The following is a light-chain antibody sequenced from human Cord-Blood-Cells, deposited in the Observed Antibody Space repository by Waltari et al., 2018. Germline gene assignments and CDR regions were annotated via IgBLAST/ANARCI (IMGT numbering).Light chain of an antibody. Sequence: IPLTTSPPPMSAPVADSITITSRASQSISSYFNWYQQKPGKAPKLLIYAASSLQSGVPSRFSGSGSGTDFTLTISSLQPEDFATYYCQQSYSTPLTFGGGTKVEIK. CDR2: AAS. CDR3: QQSYSTPLT. J-gene: IGKJ4*01. CDR1: QSISSY. V-gene: IGKV1-39*01.